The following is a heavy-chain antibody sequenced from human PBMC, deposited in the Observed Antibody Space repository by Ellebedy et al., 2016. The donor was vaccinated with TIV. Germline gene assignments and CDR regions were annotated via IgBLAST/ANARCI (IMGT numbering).Heavy chain of an antibody. J-gene: IGHJ4*02. CDR2: MNPNSGDT. D-gene: IGHD6-6*01. CDR1: GYSFTSYD. CDR3: ARDRGSSSDFDY. V-gene: IGHV1-8*02. Sequence: AASVKVSCKASGYSFTSYDINWVRQATGQGLEWMGWMNPNSGDTGYAQKFQGRVTMTRNTSISTAYMELRSLRSGDTAVYYCARDRGSSSDFDYWGQGTLVTVSS.